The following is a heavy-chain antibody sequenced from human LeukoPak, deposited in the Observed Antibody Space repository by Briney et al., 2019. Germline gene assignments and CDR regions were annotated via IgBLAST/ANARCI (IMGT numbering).Heavy chain of an antibody. CDR1: GGSFSGYY. Sequence: SETLSLTCAVYGGSFSGYYWSWIRQPPGKGLEWIGEINHSGSTNYNPSLKSRVTISVDTSENQFSLKLSSVTAADTAVYYCARGHIVVVPAAIPGSMFDPWGQGTLVTVSS. V-gene: IGHV4-34*01. J-gene: IGHJ5*02. CDR3: ARGHIVVVPAAIPGSMFDP. D-gene: IGHD2-2*01. CDR2: INHSGST.